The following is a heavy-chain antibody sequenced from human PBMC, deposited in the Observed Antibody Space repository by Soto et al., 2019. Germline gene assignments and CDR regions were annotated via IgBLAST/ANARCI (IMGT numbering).Heavy chain of an antibody. D-gene: IGHD3-22*01. CDR3: ARVRYDSSGYYPGPFDY. V-gene: IGHV4-30-4*08. Sequence: PSETLSLTCTVSGGSISSGGYYWSWIRQHPGKGLEWIGYIYYSGSTYYNPSLKSRVTISVDTSKNQFSLKLSSVTAADTAVYYCARVRYDSSGYYPGPFDYWGQGTLVTVSS. CDR2: IYYSGST. J-gene: IGHJ4*02. CDR1: GGSISSGGYY.